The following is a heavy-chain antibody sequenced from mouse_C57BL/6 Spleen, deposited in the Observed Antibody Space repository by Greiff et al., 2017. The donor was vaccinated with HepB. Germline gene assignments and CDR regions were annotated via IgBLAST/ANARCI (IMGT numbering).Heavy chain of an antibody. CDR3: ARQVVATRWYFDV. CDR2: ISNLAYSI. CDR1: GFTFSDYG. V-gene: IGHV5-15*01. J-gene: IGHJ1*03. Sequence: EVQGVESGGGLVQPGGSLKLSCAASGFTFSDYGMAWVRQAPRKGPEWVAFISNLAYSIYYADTVTGRFTISRENAKNTLYLEMSSLRSEDTAMYYCARQVVATRWYFDVWGTGTTVTVSS. D-gene: IGHD1-1*01.